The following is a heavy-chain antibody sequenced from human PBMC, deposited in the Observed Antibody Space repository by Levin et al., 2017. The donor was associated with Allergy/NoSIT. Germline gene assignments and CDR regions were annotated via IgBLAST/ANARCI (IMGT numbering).Heavy chain of an antibody. CDR3: GREEGASGWYTVEY. CDR1: GFTFSSYA. CDR2: IRQSGSRI. Sequence: GESLKISCAASGFTFSSYAMDWVRQAPGKGLEWVSAIRQSGSRIYYADSVKGRFTVSRDNSKNTLYLQMNSLRGEDTAVYYCGREEGASGWYTVEYWGQGTLVTVSS. D-gene: IGHD6-19*01. V-gene: IGHV3-23*01. J-gene: IGHJ4*02.